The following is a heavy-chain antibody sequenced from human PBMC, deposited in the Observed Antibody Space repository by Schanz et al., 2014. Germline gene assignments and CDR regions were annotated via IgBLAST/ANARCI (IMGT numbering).Heavy chain of an antibody. D-gene: IGHD3-9*01. CDR1: GFTFSTYA. V-gene: IGHV3-23*04. CDR2: ISGSGGST. J-gene: IGHJ6*02. Sequence: VQLVESGGGVVQPGRSLRLSCAASGFTFSTYAMSWVRQAPGKGLEWVSAISGSGGSTYYADSVKGRFTISRDNAKNSLCLQMNSLRAEDTALYYCARDSGPYYDKSMDVWGQGTTVTASS. CDR3: ARDSGPYYDKSMDV.